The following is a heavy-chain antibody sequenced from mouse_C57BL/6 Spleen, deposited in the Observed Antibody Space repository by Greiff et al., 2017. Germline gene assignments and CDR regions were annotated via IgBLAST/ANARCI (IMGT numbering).Heavy chain of an antibody. CDR1: GFNIKDYY. CDR3: TTRCRLGMWAY. CDR2: IDPEDGDT. V-gene: IGHV14-1*01. J-gene: IGHJ3*01. D-gene: IGHD3-3*01. Sequence: EVQLQQSGAELVRPGASVKLSCTASGFNIKDYYMHWVKQRPEQGLEWIGRIDPEDGDTEYAPKFQGKATMTADTSSNTAYLQLSSLTSEDTAVDYCTTRCRLGMWAYWGQGTLVTVSA.